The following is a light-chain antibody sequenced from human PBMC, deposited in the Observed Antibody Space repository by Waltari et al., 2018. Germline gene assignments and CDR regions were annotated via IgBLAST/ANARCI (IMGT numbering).Light chain of an antibody. J-gene: IGKJ1*01. V-gene: IGKV3-11*01. Sequence: EIVLTQSPATLSLSPGERATLSCRASQSVSSYLAWYQQKPGKGPRLLIYYAANRATGIPAGFSGSGSGTDFTLTISSLEPEDFAVYYCQQRSNWPWTFGQGTKVEIK. CDR2: YAA. CDR3: QQRSNWPWT. CDR1: QSVSSY.